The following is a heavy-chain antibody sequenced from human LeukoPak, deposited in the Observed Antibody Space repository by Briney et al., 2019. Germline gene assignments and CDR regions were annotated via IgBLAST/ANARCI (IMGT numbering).Heavy chain of an antibody. CDR3: ARDRNYYGSRGPFDY. CDR2: ISAYNGNT. D-gene: IGHD3-10*01. CDR1: GYTFTSYG. Sequence: ASVKVSCKASGYTFTSYGISWVRQAPGQGLEWMGWISAYNGNTNYAQKLQGRVTMTTDTSTSTAYMELRSLRSEDTAVYYCARDRNYYGSRGPFDYWGQGTLVTVSS. V-gene: IGHV1-18*01. J-gene: IGHJ4*02.